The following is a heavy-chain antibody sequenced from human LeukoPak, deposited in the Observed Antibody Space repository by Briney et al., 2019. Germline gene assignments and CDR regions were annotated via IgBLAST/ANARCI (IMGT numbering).Heavy chain of an antibody. CDR1: GYTFTIYG. CDR3: ARDKIYGGLPFDY. CDR2: ISAYNGNT. D-gene: IGHD4/OR15-4a*01. Sequence: ASVKVSCTASGYTFTIYGISWVRQAPGQGLEWMGWISAYNGNTNYAQKVQGRVTMTTDTSTSTAYMELRSLRSGDTAVYYCARDKIYGGLPFDYWGQGTLVTVSS. V-gene: IGHV1-18*01. J-gene: IGHJ4*02.